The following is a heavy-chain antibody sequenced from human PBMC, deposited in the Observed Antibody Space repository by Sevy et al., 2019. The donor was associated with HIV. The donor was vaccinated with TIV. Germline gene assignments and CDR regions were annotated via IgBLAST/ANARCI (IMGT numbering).Heavy chain of an antibody. CDR3: ARLPGGWGRRGFDP. Sequence: SETLSLTCTVSGGSISSSSYYWGWIRQPPGKGLEWIGSIYYSGSTYYNPSLKSRVTISVDTSKNQFSLKLSSVTAADTAVYYCARLPGGWGRRGFDPWGLGTLVTVSS. J-gene: IGHJ5*02. V-gene: IGHV4-39*01. CDR2: IYYSGST. D-gene: IGHD6-19*01. CDR1: GGSISSSSYY.